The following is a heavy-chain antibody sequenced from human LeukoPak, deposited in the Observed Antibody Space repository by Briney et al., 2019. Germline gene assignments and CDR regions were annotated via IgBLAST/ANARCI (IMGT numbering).Heavy chain of an antibody. D-gene: IGHD4-17*01. CDR3: AGPYGASPPFDY. Sequence: GGSLRLSCAASGFTFSSYGMHWVRQAPGKGLEWVAVIWYDGSNKYYADSVKGRFTISRDNAKNSLYLQMNSLRAEDTALYHCAGPYGASPPFDYWGQGTLVPASS. J-gene: IGHJ4*02. V-gene: IGHV3-33*03. CDR2: IWYDGSNK. CDR1: GFTFSSYG.